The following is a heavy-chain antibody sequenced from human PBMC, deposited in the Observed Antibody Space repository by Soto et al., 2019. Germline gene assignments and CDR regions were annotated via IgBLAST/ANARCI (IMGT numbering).Heavy chain of an antibody. CDR1: RSTFGDYW. CDR3: ARDVYEILGRVVRRLDS. V-gene: IGHV3-7*03. D-gene: IGHD2-8*01. J-gene: IGHJ4*02. Sequence: GGSLRLSCAASRSTFGDYWMTWVRQAPGKGLEWVANLKRDGRERYYVDSVKGRFSVSRDNAKNSLYLQMNNLRPEDTAVYYCARDVYEILGRVVRRLDSWGQGTLVTVSS. CDR2: LKRDGRER.